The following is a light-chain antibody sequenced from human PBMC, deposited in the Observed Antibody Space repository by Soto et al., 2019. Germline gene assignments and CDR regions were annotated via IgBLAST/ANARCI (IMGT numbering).Light chain of an antibody. Sequence: QSALTQPASVSGSLGQPITISCTRTTSDVGSYNVVSWYQHHPGKAPKLVIYEGSKRPSGVSNRFSGSKSGNTASLAISGLQPEDEADYYCCSYAGGSPFVFGTGTKVTVL. CDR2: EGS. J-gene: IGLJ1*01. CDR3: CSYAGGSPFV. CDR1: TSDVGSYNV. V-gene: IGLV2-23*01.